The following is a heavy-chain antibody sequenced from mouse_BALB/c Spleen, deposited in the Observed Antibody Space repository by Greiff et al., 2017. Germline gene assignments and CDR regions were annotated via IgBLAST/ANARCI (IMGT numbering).Heavy chain of an antibody. CDR1: GFTFSSFG. Sequence: EVQGVESGGGLVQPGGSRKLSCAVSGFTFSSFGMHWVRQAPEKGLEWVAYISSGSSTIYYADTVKGRFTISRDNPKNTLFLQMTSLRSEDTAMYYCARWGDYFDYWGQGTTLTVSS. CDR3: ARWGDYFDY. J-gene: IGHJ2*01. CDR2: ISSGSSTI. V-gene: IGHV5-17*02.